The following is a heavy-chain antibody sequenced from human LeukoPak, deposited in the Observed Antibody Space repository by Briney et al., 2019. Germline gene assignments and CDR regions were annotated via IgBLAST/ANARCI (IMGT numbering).Heavy chain of an antibody. CDR2: TYYRSKWYN. CDR1: GDSVSSNSAA. V-gene: IGHV6-1*01. J-gene: IGHJ4*02. CDR3: ARDFNGGSSQRGAAAWYVVNYFDY. D-gene: IGHD6-13*01. Sequence: SQTLSLTCAISGDSVSSNSAAWNWIRQSPSRGLEWLGRTYYRSKWYNDYAVSVKSRITINPDTSKNQFSLQLNSVTPEDTAVYYCARDFNGGSSQRGAAAWYVVNYFDYWGQGTLVTVSS.